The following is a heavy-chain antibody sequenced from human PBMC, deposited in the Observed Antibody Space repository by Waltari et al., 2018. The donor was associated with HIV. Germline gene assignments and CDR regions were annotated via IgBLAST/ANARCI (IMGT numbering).Heavy chain of an antibody. CDR1: NFRISAKN. D-gene: IGHD3-22*01. CDR3: ATGVRYYGP. CDR2: IYPDDTT. J-gene: IGHJ5*02. V-gene: IGHV3-53*01. Sequence: EVLLAESGGRFIQPGGSLGLPCTASNFRISAKNVTWIRHAPGGSLEWVAVIYPDDTTHYADSVSGRFTISRAKSRTTVFLLMNSLFVDDTATYFCATGVRYYGPWGQGTRVTVSS.